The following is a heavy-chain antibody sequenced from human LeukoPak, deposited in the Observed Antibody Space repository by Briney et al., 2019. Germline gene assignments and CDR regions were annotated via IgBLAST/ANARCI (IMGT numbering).Heavy chain of an antibody. Sequence: GGSLRLSCSASGFTFTTYAMSWVRQAPGKGLEWVSAISGSGGSTYYADSVKGRFTISRDNSKNTLYLQMNSLRAEDTAVYYCAKVLFIAALDYWGQGTLVTVSS. CDR3: AKVLFIAALDY. D-gene: IGHD6-13*01. J-gene: IGHJ4*02. CDR1: GFTFTTYA. V-gene: IGHV3-23*01. CDR2: ISGSGGST.